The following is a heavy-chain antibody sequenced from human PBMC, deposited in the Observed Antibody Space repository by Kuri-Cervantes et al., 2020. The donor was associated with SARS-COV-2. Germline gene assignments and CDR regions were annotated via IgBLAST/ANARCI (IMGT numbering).Heavy chain of an antibody. CDR2: VRGKANNYAT. Sequence: GGSLRLSCEVSGFLFSASAIHWVRQASGKGLEWVGRVRGKANNYATAYAASVKGRFTISRDNSKNTLYLQMNSLRAEDTAVYYCAKARSPSLWFGELLLSADYWGQGTLVTVSS. CDR3: AKARSPSLWFGELLLSADY. CDR1: GFLFSASA. D-gene: IGHD3-10*01. J-gene: IGHJ4*02. V-gene: IGHV3-73*01.